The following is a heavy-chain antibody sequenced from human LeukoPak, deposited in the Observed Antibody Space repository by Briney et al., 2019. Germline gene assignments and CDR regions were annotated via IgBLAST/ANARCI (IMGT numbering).Heavy chain of an antibody. CDR2: IHNSGRS. Sequence: SETLSLTCTVSGGSISSSSYYWGWIRQPPGKGLEWIGSIHNSGRSSYIPSLKSRLTISVDTSKNQFSLKLSSVTAADTAVYYCARTGYSGYGTQVHWGQGTLVTVSS. J-gene: IGHJ4*02. V-gene: IGHV4-39*01. CDR1: GGSISSSSYY. CDR3: ARTGYSGYGTQVH. D-gene: IGHD5-12*01.